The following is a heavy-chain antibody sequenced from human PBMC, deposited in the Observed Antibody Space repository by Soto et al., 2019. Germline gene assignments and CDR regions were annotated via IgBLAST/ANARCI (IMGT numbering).Heavy chain of an antibody. CDR3: ARVSLWFGELLAAFDI. V-gene: IGHV1-46*03. Sequence: XSVKVSFKASGYTFTSYYMHWVRHSPGQGLEWMGIINPSGGSTSYAQKFQGRVTMTRDTSTSTVYMELSSLRSEDTAVYYCARVSLWFGELLAAFDIWGQGTMVTVSS. D-gene: IGHD3-10*01. CDR2: INPSGGST. CDR1: GYTFTSYY. J-gene: IGHJ3*02.